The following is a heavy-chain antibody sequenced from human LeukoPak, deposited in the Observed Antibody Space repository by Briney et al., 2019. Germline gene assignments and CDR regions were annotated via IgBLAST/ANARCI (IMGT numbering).Heavy chain of an antibody. Sequence: PRGSLRLSCAASGFTFSSYWMHWVRQAPGKGLVWVSRINSDGSSTSYADSVKGRFTISRDNAKNTLYLQMNSLRAEDTAVYYCARDWGIAAALFWFDPWGQGTLVTVSS. J-gene: IGHJ5*02. CDR1: GFTFSSYW. CDR3: ARDWGIAAALFWFDP. CDR2: INSDGSST. V-gene: IGHV3-74*01. D-gene: IGHD6-13*01.